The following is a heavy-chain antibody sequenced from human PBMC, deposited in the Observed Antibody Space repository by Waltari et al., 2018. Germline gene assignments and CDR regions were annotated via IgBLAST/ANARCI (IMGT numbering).Heavy chain of an antibody. CDR1: GFTFSSYA. J-gene: IGHJ4*02. CDR2: ISSNGGST. V-gene: IGHV3-64*01. CDR3: ARGGYCSGGSCYSPFDY. D-gene: IGHD2-15*01. Sequence: EVQLVESGGGLVQPGGSLRLSCAASGFTFSSYAMHWVRQAPGKGLEYVSAISSNGGSTDYANSVKGRVTISRDNSKNTLYLQMGSLRAEDMAVYYCARGGYCSGGSCYSPFDYWGQGTLVTVSS.